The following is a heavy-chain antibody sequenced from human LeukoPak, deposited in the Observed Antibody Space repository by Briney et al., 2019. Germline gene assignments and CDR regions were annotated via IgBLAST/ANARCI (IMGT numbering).Heavy chain of an antibody. D-gene: IGHD3-22*01. CDR1: GYTFTGYY. V-gene: IGHV1-2*02. CDR3: ARIPYYYDSSGRGYFDY. Sequence: ASVKVSCKASGYTFTGYYMHWVRQAPGQGVDWMGWINPNSGGTNYAQKFQGGVTMTRDTSISTAYMELTRLRSDDTAVYYCARIPYYYDSSGRGYFDYWGQGTLVTVSS. CDR2: INPNSGGT. J-gene: IGHJ4*02.